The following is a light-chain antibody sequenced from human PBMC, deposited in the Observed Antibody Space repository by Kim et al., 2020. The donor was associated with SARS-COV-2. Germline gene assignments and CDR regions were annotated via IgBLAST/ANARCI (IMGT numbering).Light chain of an antibody. Sequence: QSASVSGSPGQSITISCTGTSRDIGDYNYVSWYQQYPGKAPKLMIYDVTKRPSGVSNRFSGSKSGNTASLTISGLQAEDEADYYCSSYTSSITWVFGGGTQLTVL. CDR2: DVT. V-gene: IGLV2-14*01. CDR3: SSYTSSITWV. CDR1: SRDIGDYNY. J-gene: IGLJ3*02.